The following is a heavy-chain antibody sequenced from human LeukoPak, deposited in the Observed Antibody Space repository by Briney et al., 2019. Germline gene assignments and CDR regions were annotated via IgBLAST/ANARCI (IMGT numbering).Heavy chain of an antibody. CDR3: ARGIRFGGNPGYNWFDP. J-gene: IGHJ5*02. V-gene: IGHV4-34*01. CDR2: INHSGST. D-gene: IGHD3-10*01. CDR1: GGSFSGYY. Sequence: SETLSLTCAVYGGSFSGYYWSWICQPPGKGLEWIGEINHSGSTNYNPSLKSRVTISVDTSKNQFSLKLSSVTAADTAVYYCARGIRFGGNPGYNWFDPWGQGTLVTVSS.